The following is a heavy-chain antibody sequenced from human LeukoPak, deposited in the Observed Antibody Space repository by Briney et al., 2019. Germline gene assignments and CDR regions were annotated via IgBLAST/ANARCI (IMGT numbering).Heavy chain of an antibody. CDR3: AREIVVVVAATRYYYYGMDV. CDR2: ISGSGGST. D-gene: IGHD2-15*01. CDR1: GFTFSSYA. J-gene: IGHJ6*02. V-gene: IGHV3-23*01. Sequence: GGSLRLSCAASGFTFSSYAMSWVRQAPGKGLEWVSAISGSGGSTYYADSVKGRFTISRDNSKNTLYLQMNSLRAEDTAVYDCAREIVVVVAATRYYYYGMDVWGQGTTVTVS.